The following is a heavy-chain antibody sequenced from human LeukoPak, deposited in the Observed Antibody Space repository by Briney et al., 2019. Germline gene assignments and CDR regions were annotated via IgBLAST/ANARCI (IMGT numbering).Heavy chain of an antibody. J-gene: IGHJ4*02. CDR3: AKQQSGGEKNFDF. CDR1: GFTFDDYP. D-gene: IGHD3-16*01. V-gene: IGHV3-43*01. CDR2: ISWDGGDT. Sequence: PGGSLRLSCAASGFTFDDYPMHWVRQAPGKGLEWVSLISWDGGDTYYADSVKGRFTISRDNIKNSLYLQMNSLRTEDTALYYCAKQQSGGEKNFDFWGQGTLVTVSS.